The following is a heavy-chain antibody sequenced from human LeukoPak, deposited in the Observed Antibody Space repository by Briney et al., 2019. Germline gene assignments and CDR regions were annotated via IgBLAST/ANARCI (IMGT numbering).Heavy chain of an antibody. Sequence: SETLSLTCTVSGGSINSGGSYWSWIRQHPGKGLEWIGEMYLSGTTHSNPSVKSRVTISIDKSKNQFFLNLSSVTAADTAVYYCAGLVGRYSSGLYYYYFDYWGQGTLVTVSS. J-gene: IGHJ4*02. CDR3: AGLVGRYSSGLYYYYFDY. D-gene: IGHD3-22*01. V-gene: IGHV4-31*09. CDR1: GGSINSGGSY. CDR2: MYLSGTT.